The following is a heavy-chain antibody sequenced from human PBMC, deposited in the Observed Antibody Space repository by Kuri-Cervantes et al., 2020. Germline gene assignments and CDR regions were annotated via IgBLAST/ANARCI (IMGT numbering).Heavy chain of an antibody. J-gene: IGHJ4*02. CDR3: ARGRDYYGSGSYRLDY. CDR2: IYYSGST. D-gene: IGHD3-10*01. V-gene: IGHV4-39*07. Sequence: GSLRLSCTVSGGSISSSSYYWGWIRQPPGKGLEWIGSIYYSGSTYYNPSLKSRVTISVDTSKNQFSLKLSSVTAADTAVYYCARGRDYYGSGSYRLDYWGQGTLVTVSS. CDR1: GGSISSSSYY.